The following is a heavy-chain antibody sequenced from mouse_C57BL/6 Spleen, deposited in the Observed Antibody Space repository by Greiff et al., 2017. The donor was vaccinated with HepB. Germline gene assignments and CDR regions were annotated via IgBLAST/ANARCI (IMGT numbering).Heavy chain of an antibody. Sequence: VQLQQSGAELVKPGASVKLSCKASGYTFTSYWMQWVKQRPGQGLEWIGEIDPSDSYTNYNQKFKGKATLTVDTSSSTAYMQLSSLTSEDSAVYDGARWGTTVGYWGQGTTLTVAS. V-gene: IGHV1-50*01. CDR2: IDPSDSYT. CDR3: ARWGTTVGY. CDR1: GYTFTSYW. J-gene: IGHJ2*01. D-gene: IGHD1-1*01.